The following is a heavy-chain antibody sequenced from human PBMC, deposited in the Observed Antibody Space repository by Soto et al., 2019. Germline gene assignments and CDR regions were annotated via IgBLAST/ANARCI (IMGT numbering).Heavy chain of an antibody. CDR2: IDPSDSYT. CDR3: ARLSVVVAATRHYYYGMDV. Sequence: EVQLVQSGAEVKKPGESLRISCKGSGYSFTSYWISWVRQMPGKGLEWMGRIDPSDSYTNYSPSFQGHVTISADKSISTAYLQWSSLKASDTAMYYCARLSVVVAATRHYYYGMDVWGQGTTVTVSS. V-gene: IGHV5-10-1*03. J-gene: IGHJ6*02. D-gene: IGHD2-15*01. CDR1: GYSFTSYW.